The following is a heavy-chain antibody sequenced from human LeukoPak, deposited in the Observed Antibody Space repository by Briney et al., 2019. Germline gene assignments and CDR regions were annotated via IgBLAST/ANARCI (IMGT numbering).Heavy chain of an antibody. J-gene: IGHJ6*03. CDR1: GFTFSNFA. D-gene: IGHD4-11*01. Sequence: GRSLRLSCEASGFTFSNFAIHWVRQAPGKGLEWVAVILYDGRNKYYADSVKGRFTISRDNSKNTLYLQMNSLRVDDTAVYYCAKEGNHDYPEIYYYYYMDVWGKGTTVTVSS. CDR2: ILYDGRNK. CDR3: AKEGNHDYPEIYYYYYMDV. V-gene: IGHV3-30*04.